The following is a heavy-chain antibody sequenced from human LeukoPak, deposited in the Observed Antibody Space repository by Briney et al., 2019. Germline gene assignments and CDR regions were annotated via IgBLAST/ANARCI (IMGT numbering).Heavy chain of an antibody. CDR3: AREGAAFDI. CDR1: GGSFSGYY. V-gene: IGHV4-34*01. J-gene: IGHJ3*02. CDR2: IDHSGTT. Sequence: PSETLSLTCAVYGGSFSGYYWSWLRQPPGKGLEWIGEIDHSGTTNYNPSLKSRVTISVDTSKNQFSLKLSSVTAADTAVYYCAREGAAFDIWGQGTMVTVSS.